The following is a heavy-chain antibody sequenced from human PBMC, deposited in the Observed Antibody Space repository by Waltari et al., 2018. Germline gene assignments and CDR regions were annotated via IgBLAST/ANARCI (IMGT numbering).Heavy chain of an antibody. D-gene: IGHD1-26*01. Sequence: QVQLQESGPGLVKPSETLSLTCTVSGGSISSYYWSWIRQPPGKGLEWIGYIYYSGSTNYNPSLKMRVTISVDTSKNKFSLKLSSLRSEDTAVDYCARDGFVGATHRRVYFDYWGQGTLVTVSS. J-gene: IGHJ4*02. CDR3: ARDGFVGATHRRVYFDY. CDR1: GGSISSYY. V-gene: IGHV4-59*01. CDR2: IYYSGST.